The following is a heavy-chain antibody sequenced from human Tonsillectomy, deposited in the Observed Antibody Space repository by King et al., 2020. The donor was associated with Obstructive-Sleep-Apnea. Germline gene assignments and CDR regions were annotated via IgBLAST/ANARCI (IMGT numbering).Heavy chain of an antibody. CDR3: AKEGSYYGSWSFYTDY. CDR2: ISGSGSST. D-gene: IGHD3-10*01. Sequence: VQLVESGGGSVQPGGSLRLSCATSGFAFDSFAMSWVRQAPGKGLEWVSTISGSGSSTYYADSVKGRFTISRDNSKMYLQMNSLRAGDTAVYYCAKEGSYYGSWSFYTDYWGQGTLVTVSS. CDR1: GFAFDSFA. V-gene: IGHV3-23*04. J-gene: IGHJ4*02.